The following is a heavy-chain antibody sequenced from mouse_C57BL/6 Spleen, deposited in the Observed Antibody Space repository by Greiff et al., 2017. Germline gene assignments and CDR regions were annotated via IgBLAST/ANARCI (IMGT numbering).Heavy chain of an antibody. CDR1: GYTFTSYW. CDR3: ARNYVYAPWFAY. V-gene: IGHV1-64*01. J-gene: IGHJ3*01. Sequence: QVQLQQPGAELVKPGASVKLSCKASGYTFTSYWMHWVKQRPGQGLEWIGMIHPNSGSTNYNEKFKSKATLTVDKSSSTAYMQLSSLTSEDSAVDYCARNYVYAPWFAYWGQGTLVTVSA. CDR2: IHPNSGST. D-gene: IGHD2-2*01.